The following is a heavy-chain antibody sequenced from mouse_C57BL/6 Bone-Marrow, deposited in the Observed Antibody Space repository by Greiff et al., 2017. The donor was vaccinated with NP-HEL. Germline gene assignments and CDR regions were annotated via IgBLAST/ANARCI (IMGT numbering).Heavy chain of an antibody. Sequence: QVHVKQSGAELARPGASVKLSCKASGYTFTSYGISWVKQRTGQGLEWIGEIYPRSGNTYYNEKFKGKATLTADKSSSTAYMELRSLTSEDSAVYFCARDYYGGDYWGQGTTLTVSS. D-gene: IGHD1-1*01. J-gene: IGHJ2*01. V-gene: IGHV1-81*01. CDR3: ARDYYGGDY. CDR2: IYPRSGNT. CDR1: GYTFTSYG.